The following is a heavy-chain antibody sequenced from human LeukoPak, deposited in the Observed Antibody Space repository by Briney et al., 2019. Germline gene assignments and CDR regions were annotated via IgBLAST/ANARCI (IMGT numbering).Heavy chain of an antibody. J-gene: IGHJ4*02. D-gene: IGHD3-22*01. V-gene: IGHV4-34*01. Sequence: SETLSLTCAVYGGSFSGYYWSWIRQPPGKGLEWIGEINHSGSTNYNPSLKSRVTMSVDTSKNQFSLKLSSVTAADTAVYYCAREGYYDLNPPVDWGQGTLVTVSS. CDR3: AREGYYDLNPPVD. CDR2: INHSGST. CDR1: GGSFSGYY.